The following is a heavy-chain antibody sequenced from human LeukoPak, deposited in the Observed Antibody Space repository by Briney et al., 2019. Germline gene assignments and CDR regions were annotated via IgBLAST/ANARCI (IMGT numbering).Heavy chain of an antibody. CDR2: IRSKANSYAT. CDR3: TRGSHDSSGYYHDY. Sequence: GGSLRLSCAASGFTFSSYSMNWVRQAPGKGLEWVGRIRSKANSYATAYAASVKGRFTISRDDSKNTAYLQMNSLKTEDTAVYYCTRGSHDSSGYYHDYWGQGNLVTVSS. V-gene: IGHV3-73*01. CDR1: GFTFSSYS. J-gene: IGHJ4*02. D-gene: IGHD3-22*01.